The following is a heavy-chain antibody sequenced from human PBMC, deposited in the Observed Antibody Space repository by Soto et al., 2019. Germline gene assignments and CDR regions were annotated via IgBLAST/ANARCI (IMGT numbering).Heavy chain of an antibody. V-gene: IGHV2-5*01. CDR3: AHTGHLVDAFDF. Sequence: QITLKESAPTLVKPTETLTLTCAFSRFSLNSDEVGVGWIRQPPGKALECLALLYGNGDTRFSPSLKSRLTITKDTSANLVVLSLANVDPVDTATYFCAHTGHLVDAFDFWGQGTLVTVSS. CDR1: RFSLNSDEVG. D-gene: IGHD1-1*01. J-gene: IGHJ3*01. CDR2: LYGNGDT.